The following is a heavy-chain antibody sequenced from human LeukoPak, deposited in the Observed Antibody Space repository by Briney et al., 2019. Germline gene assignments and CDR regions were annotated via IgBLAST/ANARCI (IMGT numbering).Heavy chain of an antibody. J-gene: IGHJ6*02. CDR1: GYTFTSYG. CDR2: ISAYNGNT. CDR3: ARDRSRGYSYGLDWDGMDV. D-gene: IGHD5-18*01. V-gene: IGHV1-18*01. Sequence: RASVKVSCKASGYTFTSYGISWVRQAPGQGLEWMGWISAYNGNTNYAQKLQGRVTMTTDTSTSTAYMELRSLRSDDTAVYYCARDRSRGYSYGLDWDGMDVWGQGTTVTVSS.